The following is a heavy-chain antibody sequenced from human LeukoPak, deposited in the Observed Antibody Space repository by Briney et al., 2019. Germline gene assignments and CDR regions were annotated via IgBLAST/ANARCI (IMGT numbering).Heavy chain of an antibody. V-gene: IGHV4-59*08. CDR3: ARRSSSWYFYGMDV. Sequence: SVTLSLTCTVSSGSISSYYWSWIRQPPGKGRVGIGYIYYSGSTNYNPYLKIRVTISVHTSKNQFPLNLSCVTAADTAVYYCARRSSSWYFYGMDVWGQGTLVTVSS. D-gene: IGHD6-13*01. CDR2: IYYSGST. J-gene: IGHJ6*02. CDR1: SGSISSYY.